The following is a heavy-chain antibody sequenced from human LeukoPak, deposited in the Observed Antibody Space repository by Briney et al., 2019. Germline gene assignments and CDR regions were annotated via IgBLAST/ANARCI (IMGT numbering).Heavy chain of an antibody. CDR1: GGTFSSYP. CDR3: ARNSRVASTSGLNY. D-gene: IGHD4-23*01. CDR2: ITPIFGAA. V-gene: IGHV1-69*05. Sequence: SVKVSCKASGGTFSSYPFTWVRQAPGQGLEWMGEITPIFGAANYAQTFQGRVTITTDESTSTVFMELSSLRSDDTAFYYCARNSRVASTSGLNYWGQGTLVTVSS. J-gene: IGHJ4*02.